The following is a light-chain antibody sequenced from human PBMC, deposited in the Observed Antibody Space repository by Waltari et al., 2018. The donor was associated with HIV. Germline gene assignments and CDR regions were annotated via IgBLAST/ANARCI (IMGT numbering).Light chain of an antibody. CDR3: QQYETCCT. CDR1: QSVGTS. V-gene: IGKV1-5*03. Sequence: DIHMTPFPSTLSAPIGGTVIITCRAGQSVGTSLAWYQQKPDTAPRLLIYQASTLHSGIPPRFSGSASGTEFTLTITGLQRDDFATYFCQQYETCCTFGQGTKVE. CDR2: QAS. J-gene: IGKJ2*02.